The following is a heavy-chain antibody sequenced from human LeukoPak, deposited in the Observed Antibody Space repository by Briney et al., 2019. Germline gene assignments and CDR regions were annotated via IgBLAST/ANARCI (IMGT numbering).Heavy chain of an antibody. V-gene: IGHV1-18*01. Sequence: ASVKVSCKASGYTFTSYGISWVRQAPGQGLEWMGWISAYNGNTNYAQKLQGRVTMTTGTSTSTAYMELRSLRSDDTAVYYCARDWGWNEILTDYWIQAFGGMDVWGQGTTVTVSS. D-gene: IGHD3-9*01. J-gene: IGHJ6*02. CDR3: ARDWGWNEILTDYWIQAFGGMDV. CDR1: GYTFTSYG. CDR2: ISAYNGNT.